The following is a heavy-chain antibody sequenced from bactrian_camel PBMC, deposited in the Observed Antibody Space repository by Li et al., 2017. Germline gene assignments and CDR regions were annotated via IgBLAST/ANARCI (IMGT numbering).Heavy chain of an antibody. J-gene: IGHJ4*01. CDR3: AAGGCYYADYDVPWPQGLVPMQSQEYKY. Sequence: VESGGGSMEAGGSLTLSCVVSGYTSNGDCMGWFRQVPGGEREGVARIYPSGGAYHADSVSGRFTLSRDNAKNTLFLQMDSLKPEDSGMYYCAAGGCYYADYDVPWPQGLVPMQSQEYKYWGQGTQVTVS. V-gene: IGHV3S1*01. CDR2: IYPSGGA. CDR1: GYTSNGDC. D-gene: IGHD4*01.